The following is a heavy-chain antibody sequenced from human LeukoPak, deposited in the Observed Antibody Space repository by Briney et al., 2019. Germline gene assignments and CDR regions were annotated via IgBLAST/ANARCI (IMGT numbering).Heavy chain of an antibody. Sequence: PSETLSLTCTVSGGSISSSTYYGGWIRQPPGKGLEWIGSMYYSGSTYYNPSLKSRVTISVDTSKNEFSLKLRSVTAADTAVYYCASHRRISWFLDYWGQGTLVTV. V-gene: IGHV4-39*01. D-gene: IGHD3-10*01. CDR2: MYYSGST. CDR3: ASHRRISWFLDY. CDR1: GGSISSSTYY. J-gene: IGHJ4*02.